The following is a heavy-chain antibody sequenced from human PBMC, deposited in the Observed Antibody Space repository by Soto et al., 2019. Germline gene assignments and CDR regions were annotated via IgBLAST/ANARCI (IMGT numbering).Heavy chain of an antibody. V-gene: IGHV1-3*01. CDR1: GYTFTSYA. D-gene: IGHD1-26*01. J-gene: IGHJ2*01. CDR2: INAGNGNT. CDR3: ARGGSLYWYFDL. Sequence: QVQLVQSGAEVKKPGASVKVSCKASGYTFTSYAMHWVRQAPGQRLEWMGWINAGNGNTKYSQKFQGRVTITRDTSASTAYRELSSLGTEDTAVYYCARGGSLYWYFDLWGRGTLVTVSS.